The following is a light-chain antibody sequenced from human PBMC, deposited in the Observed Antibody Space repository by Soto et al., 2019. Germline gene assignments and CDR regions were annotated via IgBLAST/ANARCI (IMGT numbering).Light chain of an antibody. J-gene: IGKJ5*01. Sequence: DIQMTQSPSTLSASVGDRVTITCRASQSISSWLAWYQQKAGKAPNLLIYGASNLHSGVQSRFSGSGSGTNFTLTIRSLQPEDFATYYCKQANSFPITFGQGTRLEIK. CDR1: QSISSW. CDR2: GAS. CDR3: KQANSFPIT. V-gene: IGKV1-12*01.